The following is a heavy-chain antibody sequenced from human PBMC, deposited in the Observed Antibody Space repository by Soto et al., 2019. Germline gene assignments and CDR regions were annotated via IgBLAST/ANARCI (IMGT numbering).Heavy chain of an antibody. V-gene: IGHV1-2*02. CDR3: ARFTMVRGVIIKGVY. D-gene: IGHD3-10*01. CDR1: GYTFTGYY. Sequence: ASVKVCCKASGYTFTGYYMHWGRQAPGQGLEWMGWINPNSGGTNYAQKFQGRVTMTRDTSISTAYIELTRLRSDDTAAYSCARFTMVRGVIIKGVYWGQGTLVTVSS. CDR2: INPNSGGT. J-gene: IGHJ4*02.